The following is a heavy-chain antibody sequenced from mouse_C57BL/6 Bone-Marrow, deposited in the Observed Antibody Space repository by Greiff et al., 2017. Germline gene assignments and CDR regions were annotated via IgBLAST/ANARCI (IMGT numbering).Heavy chain of an antibody. CDR2: IYPGSGST. V-gene: IGHV1-55*01. CDR1: GYTFTSYW. J-gene: IGHJ1*03. CDR3: AMFYYGYWDFDV. Sequence: QVQLQQPGAELVKPGASVKMSCKASGYTFTSYWITWVKQRPGQGLEWIGDIYPGSGSTNYNEKFKSKATLTVATSSSTAYMQLSSLTSEDSAVYYCAMFYYGYWDFDVWGTGTTVTVSS. D-gene: IGHD2-1*01.